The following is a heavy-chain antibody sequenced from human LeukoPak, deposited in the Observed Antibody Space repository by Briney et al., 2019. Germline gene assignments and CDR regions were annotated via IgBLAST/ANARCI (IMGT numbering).Heavy chain of an antibody. CDR1: GYTFSGYN. D-gene: IGHD5-18*01. V-gene: IGHV1-2*06. CDR2: VISHSGGT. J-gene: IGHJ4*02. CDR3: ARGYNYGHDY. Sequence: GASVKVSCKASGYTFSGYNMHWVRQAPGQGLEWMGRVISHSGGTNYAPRFQGRVTMTRDTSTSTPYMELSRLKSDDTAVYYCARGYNYGHDYWGQGTLVTVSS.